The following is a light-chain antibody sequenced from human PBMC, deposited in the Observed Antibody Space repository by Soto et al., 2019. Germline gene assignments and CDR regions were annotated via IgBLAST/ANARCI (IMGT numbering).Light chain of an antibody. V-gene: IGKV3-15*01. CDR2: LAS. CDR3: QQYNNWPWT. J-gene: IGKJ1*01. CDR1: QSISSN. Sequence: EIVMTQSPATLSVSPGERATLSCRASQSISSNLAWYQQKPGQTPKLLIYLASTRATGIPARFSGGGSGTEFTLTISSLQSEDFAVYYCQQYNNWPWTFGQGTKVEIK.